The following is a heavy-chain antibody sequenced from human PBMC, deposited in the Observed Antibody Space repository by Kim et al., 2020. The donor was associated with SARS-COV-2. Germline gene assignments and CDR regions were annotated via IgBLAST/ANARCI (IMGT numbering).Heavy chain of an antibody. J-gene: IGHJ4*02. Sequence: GGSLRLSCAASGFTFSTYAMSWVRQAPGKGLEWVSGTGGSGSTTYYADSVKGRFTISRDNSKNTLYLQMNSLGAEDTAVYYCAKIGLGSTSYWGQGTLVTVSS. CDR1: GFTFSTYA. D-gene: IGHD2-8*02. V-gene: IGHV3-23*01. CDR3: AKIGLGSTSY. CDR2: TGGSGSTT.